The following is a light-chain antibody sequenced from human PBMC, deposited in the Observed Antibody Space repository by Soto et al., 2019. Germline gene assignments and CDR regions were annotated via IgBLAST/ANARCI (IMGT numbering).Light chain of an antibody. Sequence: QSVLTQPPSASGSPGQPVTIPSTGPSSDVGGYNYVPGYQQHPGKAPKPMIYEVSKRPSGVPDRFSGSKSGNTASLTVSGLQAEDEADYYCSSYAGSNNVVFGGGTKLTV. J-gene: IGLJ2*01. CDR3: SSYAGSNNVV. V-gene: IGLV2-8*01. CDR2: EVS. CDR1: SSDVGGYNY.